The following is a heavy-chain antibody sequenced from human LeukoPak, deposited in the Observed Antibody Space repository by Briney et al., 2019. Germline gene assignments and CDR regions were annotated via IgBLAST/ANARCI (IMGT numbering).Heavy chain of an antibody. V-gene: IGHV3-30*03. CDR2: ISSDGSNK. Sequence: GGTLSLSCAASGFTFSSYVMRWVRQAPGKGLEWVAVISSDGSNKKYADPVKGRFTISRDNTKDKLSLQMNSLKAEDTAVYYCGSAKEQRTNGGDYWGQGTLVTVYS. D-gene: IGHD1/OR15-1a*01. CDR1: GFTFSSYV. J-gene: IGHJ4*02. CDR3: GSAKEQRTNGGDY.